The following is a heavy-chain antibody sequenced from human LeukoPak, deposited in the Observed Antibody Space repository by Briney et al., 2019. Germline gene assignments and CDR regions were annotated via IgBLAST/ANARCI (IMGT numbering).Heavy chain of an antibody. CDR2: ISNDGRNK. CDR3: ARGWVTTWHYGMDV. J-gene: IGHJ6*02. CDR1: GFTFSTYA. D-gene: IGHD4-17*01. V-gene: IGHV3-30*04. Sequence: PGRSLRLSCAASGFTFSTYAMHWVRQVPGKGLEWVAVISNDGRNKYYADSVKGRLTISRDNSKNMLHLQMNSLRAEDTATFHCARGWVTTWHYGMDVWGQGTTVTVSS.